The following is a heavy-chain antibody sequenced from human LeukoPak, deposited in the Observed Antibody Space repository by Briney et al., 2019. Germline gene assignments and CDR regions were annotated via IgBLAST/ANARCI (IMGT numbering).Heavy chain of an antibody. CDR2: XXAGNGNT. J-gene: IGHJ6*02. Sequence: ASVKVSCKASGYTFTSYAMNWVRQAPGQRLEWMGWXXAGNGNTKYSQKFQGRVTITRDTSASTAYMELSSLRSEDTAVYYCARSWSPFRPSPVGMDVWGQGTTVTVSS. CDR3: ARSWSPFRPSPVGMDV. D-gene: IGHD2/OR15-2a*01. V-gene: IGHV1-3*01. CDR1: GYTFTSYA.